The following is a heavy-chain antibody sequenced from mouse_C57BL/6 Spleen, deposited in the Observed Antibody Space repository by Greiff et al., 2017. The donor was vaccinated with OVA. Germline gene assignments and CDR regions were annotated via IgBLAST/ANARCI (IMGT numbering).Heavy chain of an antibody. V-gene: IGHV1-53*01. Sequence: QVQLQQPGTELVKPGASVKLSCKASGYTFTSYWMHWVKQRPGQGLEWIGNINTSNGGTNYNEKFKSKATLTVDKSSSTAYRQLSSLTSEDAAVYYCAREEDYYGSSYLAYWGQGTLVTVSA. D-gene: IGHD1-1*01. CDR3: AREEDYYGSSYLAY. CDR2: INTSNGGT. J-gene: IGHJ3*01. CDR1: GYTFTSYW.